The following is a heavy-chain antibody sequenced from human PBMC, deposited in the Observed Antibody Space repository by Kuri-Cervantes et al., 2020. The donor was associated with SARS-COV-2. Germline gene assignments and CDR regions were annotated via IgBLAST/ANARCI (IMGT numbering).Heavy chain of an antibody. V-gene: IGHV4-34*01. CDR2: VNHSGST. CDR3: ARVGDYYYSSGYYLY. CDR1: GESFSGYY. D-gene: IGHD3-22*01. J-gene: IGHJ4*02. Sequence: SETLSLTCAFYGESFSGYYWNWIRQSPGKGLEWIGEVNHSGSTNYNPSLKSRVTISVDTSKNQFSLKLSSVTAADTAVYYCARVGDYYYSSGYYLYWGQGTLVTVSS.